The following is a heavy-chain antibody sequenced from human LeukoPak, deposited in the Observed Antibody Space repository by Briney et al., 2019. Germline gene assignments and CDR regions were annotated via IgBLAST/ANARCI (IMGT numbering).Heavy chain of an antibody. CDR2: ISYDGSNK. Sequence: GRSLRLSRAASGFTFSSYAMHWVRQAPGKGLEWVAVISYDGSNKYYADSVKGRFTISRDNSKNTLYLQMNSLRAEDTAVYYCARDSSGPFDYWGQGTLVTVSS. V-gene: IGHV3-30*04. CDR1: GFTFSSYA. D-gene: IGHD6-19*01. J-gene: IGHJ4*02. CDR3: ARDSSGPFDY.